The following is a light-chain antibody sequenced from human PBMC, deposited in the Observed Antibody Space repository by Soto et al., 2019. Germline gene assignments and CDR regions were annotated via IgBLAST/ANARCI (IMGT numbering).Light chain of an antibody. CDR1: QSVSSSY. CDR3: QQYGSSPPLT. CDR2: RAS. J-gene: IGKJ4*01. V-gene: IGKV3-20*01. Sequence: EIVLTQSPGTLSLSPGERATLSCRASQSVSSSYLAWYQQKPGQAPRLLIYRASSRATGIPDRFSGSESGTDFTLTISRLEPEDFAVYYCQQYGSSPPLTFGGGTKVEIK.